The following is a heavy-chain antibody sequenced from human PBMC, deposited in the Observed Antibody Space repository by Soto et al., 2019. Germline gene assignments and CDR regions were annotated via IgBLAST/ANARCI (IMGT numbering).Heavy chain of an antibody. CDR3: AKNGHYHYFDY. J-gene: IGHJ4*02. D-gene: IGHD2-8*01. V-gene: IGHV3-30*18. CDR2: ISYDGSNK. CDR1: GFTFSSYG. Sequence: GGSLRLSCAASGFTFSSYGMHWVRQAPGKGLEWVAVISYDGSNKYCADSVKGRFTISRDNSKNTLYLQMNSLRAEDTAVYYCAKNGHYHYFDYWGQGTLVTVSS.